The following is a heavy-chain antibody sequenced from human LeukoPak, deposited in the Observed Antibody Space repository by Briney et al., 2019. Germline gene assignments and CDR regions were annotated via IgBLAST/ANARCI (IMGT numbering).Heavy chain of an antibody. CDR3: ASLDGYSGYQN. V-gene: IGHV4-59*08. D-gene: IGHD5-12*01. CDR2: IYCSGST. J-gene: IGHJ4*02. CDR1: GGSISSYY. Sequence: SETLSLTCTVSGGSISSYYWSWIRQPPGKGLEWIGYIYCSGSTNYNPSLKSRVTISVDTSKNQFSLKLSSVTAADTAVYYCASLDGYSGYQNWGQGTLVTVSS.